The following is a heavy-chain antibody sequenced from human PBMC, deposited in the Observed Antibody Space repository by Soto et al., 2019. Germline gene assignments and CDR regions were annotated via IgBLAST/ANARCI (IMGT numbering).Heavy chain of an antibody. CDR2: IIPIFGTA. D-gene: IGHD2-2*01. CDR3: ARAGYCSSTSCYRYYGMDV. CDR1: GGTFSSYA. Sequence: QVQLVQSGAEVKKPGSSVKVSCKASGGTFSSYAISWVRQAPGQGLEWMGGIIPIFGTANYAQKFQGRVTITANESTSTAYMELSSLRSEDTAVYYCARAGYCSSTSCYRYYGMDVWGQGTTVTVSS. J-gene: IGHJ6*02. V-gene: IGHV1-69*01.